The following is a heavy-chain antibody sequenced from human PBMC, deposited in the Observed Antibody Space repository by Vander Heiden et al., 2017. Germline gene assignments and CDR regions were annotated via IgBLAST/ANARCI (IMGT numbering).Heavy chain of an antibody. Sequence: EVHRLGYGGGLVKPGGSLRPSCAPSEFTFSSYSMNWVRQAPGKGLEWVSSISSSSSYIYYADSVKGRFTISRDNAKNSLYLQMNSLRAEDTAVYYCARGGYYYDSSPVDYWGQGTLVTVSS. CDR1: EFTFSSYS. CDR2: ISSSSSYI. CDR3: ARGGYYYDSSPVDY. D-gene: IGHD3-22*01. V-gene: IGHV3-21*01. J-gene: IGHJ4*02.